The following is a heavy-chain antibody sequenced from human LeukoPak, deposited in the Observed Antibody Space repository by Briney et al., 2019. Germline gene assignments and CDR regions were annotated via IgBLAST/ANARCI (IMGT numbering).Heavy chain of an antibody. CDR1: GYSISSGYY. CDR3: ARENMVRGVGAFDI. V-gene: IGHV4-38-2*02. J-gene: IGHJ3*02. D-gene: IGHD3-10*01. Sequence: SETLSLTCTVSGYSISSGYYWVWIRQPPGQGLEWIGSIYRSGSTNYNPSLKSRVTISVDTSQNQFSLKVNSVTAADTAVYYCARENMVRGVGAFDIWGQGTMVTVSS. CDR2: IYRSGST.